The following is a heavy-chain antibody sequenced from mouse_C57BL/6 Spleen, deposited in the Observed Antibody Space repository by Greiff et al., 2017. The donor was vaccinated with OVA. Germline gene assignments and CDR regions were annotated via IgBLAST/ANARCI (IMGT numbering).Heavy chain of an antibody. Sequence: VQLQQSGPELVKPGASVKMSCKASGYTFTDYYMHWVKQKPGKGLEWIGEIYPGSGNTYYIEKFKGKATLTADTSSSTAYMQLSSLTSEDSAVYFCARELGPSWFAYWGQGTLVTVSA. J-gene: IGHJ3*01. CDR1: YTFTDYYM. CDR2: YPGSGNTY. D-gene: IGHD4-1*01. V-gene: IGHV1-83*01. CDR3: RELGPSWFAY.